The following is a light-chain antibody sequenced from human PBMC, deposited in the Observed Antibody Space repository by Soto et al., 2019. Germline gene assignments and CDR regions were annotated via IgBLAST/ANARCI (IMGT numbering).Light chain of an antibody. J-gene: IGLJ2*01. CDR1: SSDVGAYNF. CDR2: EVS. CDR3: SSYTTNKTLL. V-gene: IGLV2-14*01. Sequence: QPVLTQPASVSGSHGQSITISCTRTSSDVGAYNFVSWYQQHPGKAPKLIFYEVSNRPPGLSDRFSGSKSGTTASLTISGLQAEDEADYFCSSYTTNKTLLFGGGTKLTVL.